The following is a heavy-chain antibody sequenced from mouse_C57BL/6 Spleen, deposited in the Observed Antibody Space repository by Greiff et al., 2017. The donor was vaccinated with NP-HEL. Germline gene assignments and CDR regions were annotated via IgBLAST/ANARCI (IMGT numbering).Heavy chain of an antibody. CDR3: ASYYGSSFYWYFDV. D-gene: IGHD1-1*01. CDR1: GYTFTSYW. Sequence: VQLQQPGAELVRPGSSVKLSCKASGYTFTSYWMDWVKQRPGQGLEWIGNIYPSDSETHYNQKFKDKATLTVDKSSSTAYMQLSSLTSEDSAVYYCASYYGSSFYWYFDVWGTGTTVTVSS. CDR2: IYPSDSET. V-gene: IGHV1-61*01. J-gene: IGHJ1*03.